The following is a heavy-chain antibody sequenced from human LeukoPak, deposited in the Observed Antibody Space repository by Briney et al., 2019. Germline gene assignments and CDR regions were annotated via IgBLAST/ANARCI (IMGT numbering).Heavy chain of an antibody. CDR2: IGGTGGFIT. V-gene: IGHV3-23*01. CDR1: GFTFSSHG. Sequence: GGTLRLSCAASGFTFSSHGMNWVRQAPGKGLEWVSGIGGTGGFITYYAESVKGRSTVSRDNSKNKLYLQMNSLRADDTAIYYCARDLGWLHYEDWGQGTLVTVSS. D-gene: IGHD5-12*01. J-gene: IGHJ4*02. CDR3: ARDLGWLHYED.